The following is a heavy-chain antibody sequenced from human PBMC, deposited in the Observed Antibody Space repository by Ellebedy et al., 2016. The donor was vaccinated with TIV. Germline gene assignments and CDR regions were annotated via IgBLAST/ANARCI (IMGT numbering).Heavy chain of an antibody. Sequence: GESLKISCAASGFTFSDYYMSWIRQAPGRGLEWVSYISSSGSGFYYADSVKGQFTISRDNAKNSLYLQMNSLRAEDTAVYYCARHAVGEGATLEYWGQGTLVTDSS. V-gene: IGHV3-11*04. CDR3: ARHAVGEGATLEY. CDR1: GFTFSDYY. J-gene: IGHJ4*02. D-gene: IGHD1-26*01. CDR2: ISSSGSGF.